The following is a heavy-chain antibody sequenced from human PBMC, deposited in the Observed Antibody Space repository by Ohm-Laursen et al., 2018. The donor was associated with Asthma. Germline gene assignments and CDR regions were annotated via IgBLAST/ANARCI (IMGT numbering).Heavy chain of an antibody. V-gene: IGHV1-3*01. CDR2: INAGNGNT. CDR1: GGPFSSYA. D-gene: IGHD4-23*01. J-gene: IGHJ6*02. Sequence: ASVKVSCKASGGPFSSYAISWVRQAPGPGLEWIGWINAGNGNTKYSQKFQGRVTITRDTSASTAYMELSSLRSEDTAVYYCARDAGKDYYYYGMDVWGQGTTVTVSS. CDR3: ARDAGKDYYYYGMDV.